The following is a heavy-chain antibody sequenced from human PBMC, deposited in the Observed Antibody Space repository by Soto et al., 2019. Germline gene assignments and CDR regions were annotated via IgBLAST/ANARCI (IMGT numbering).Heavy chain of an antibody. CDR2: ISGDGGST. V-gene: IGHV3-43*02. CDR3: AKDMARELGIPAMSALDR. D-gene: IGHD7-27*01. Sequence: GGSLRLSCAASGFTFDDYAMHWVRQAPGKGLEWVSLISGDGGSTYYADSVKGRFTISRDNSKNSLYLQMNRRRTEDTSLYYCAKDMARELGIPAMSALDRWGQGTMVTVSS. CDR1: GFTFDDYA. J-gene: IGHJ3*02.